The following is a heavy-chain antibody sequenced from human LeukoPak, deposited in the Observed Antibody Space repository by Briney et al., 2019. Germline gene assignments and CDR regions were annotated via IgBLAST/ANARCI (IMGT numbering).Heavy chain of an antibody. D-gene: IGHD3-9*01. CDR1: GFTFSSYS. Sequence: GGSLRLSCAASGFTFSSYSMNWVRQAPGKGLEWVSSISSSSSYINYADSVRGRFTISRDNAKNSLFLQMDSLRGEDTAVYYCARDPGPFNDIPEGYFDYWGQGTLVIVSS. J-gene: IGHJ4*02. CDR3: ARDPGPFNDIPEGYFDY. V-gene: IGHV3-21*01. CDR2: ISSSSSYI.